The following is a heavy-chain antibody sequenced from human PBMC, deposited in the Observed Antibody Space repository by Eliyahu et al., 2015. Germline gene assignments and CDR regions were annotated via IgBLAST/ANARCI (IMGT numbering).Heavy chain of an antibody. D-gene: IGHD2/OR15-2a*01. Sequence: QLVESGGGLVQPGGSLRLSCAASGFTFRTFWMNWVRQVPGKGLEWVASIKADGSEGYYVDPVKGRFTISRDNAKNSLYLQMNSLRGEDTAVYYCARNIDNERLDWWGQGTLVSVSS. V-gene: IGHV3-7*01. CDR3: ARNIDNERLDW. CDR2: IKADGSEG. J-gene: IGHJ4*02. CDR1: GFTFRTFW.